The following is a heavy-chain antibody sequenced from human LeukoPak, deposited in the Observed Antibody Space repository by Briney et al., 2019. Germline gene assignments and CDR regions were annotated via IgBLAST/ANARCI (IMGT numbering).Heavy chain of an antibody. CDR2: ISSSSSTI. CDR3: ARMNDYYFDY. D-gene: IGHD1-1*01. Sequence: PGGSLRLSCAASGFTFSSYSMNWVRQAPGKGLEWVSYISSSSSTIYYADSVKGRFTISRDNSKNTLYLQMNSLRAEDTAVYYCARMNDYYFDYWGQGTLVTVSS. J-gene: IGHJ4*02. V-gene: IGHV3-48*01. CDR1: GFTFSSYS.